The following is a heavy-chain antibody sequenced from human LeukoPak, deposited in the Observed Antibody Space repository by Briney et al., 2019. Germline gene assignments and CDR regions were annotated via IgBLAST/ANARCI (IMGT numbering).Heavy chain of an antibody. CDR1: GGSISSGSYY. D-gene: IGHD2-21*02. CDR3: ARDWSEVKVRAYCGGDCRNHDPNWFDP. Sequence: PSETLSLTCTVSGGSISSGSYYWGWIRQPPGKGLEWIGSIYHSGSTYYNPSLKSRVTISVDTSKNQFSLKLSSVTAADTAVYYCARDWSEVKVRAYCGGDCRNHDPNWFDPWGQGTLVTVSS. V-gene: IGHV4-39*07. J-gene: IGHJ5*02. CDR2: IYHSGST.